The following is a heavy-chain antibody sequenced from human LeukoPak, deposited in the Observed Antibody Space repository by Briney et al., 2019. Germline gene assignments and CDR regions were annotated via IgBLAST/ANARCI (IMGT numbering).Heavy chain of an antibody. D-gene: IGHD6-19*01. CDR1: GFTFSTYS. CDR2: ISSSSSTI. V-gene: IGHV3-48*04. Sequence: GGSLRLSCTASGFTFSTYSMNWVRQAPGKGLEWVSYISSSSSTIYYADSVKGRFTISRDNAKNSLYLQMNSLRAEDTAVYYCASIAVAGTAYFDYWGQGTLVTVSS. J-gene: IGHJ4*02. CDR3: ASIAVAGTAYFDY.